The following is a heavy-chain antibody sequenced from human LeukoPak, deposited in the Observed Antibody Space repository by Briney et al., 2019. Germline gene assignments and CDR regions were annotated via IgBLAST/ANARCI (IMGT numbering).Heavy chain of an antibody. Sequence: SETLSLTCTVSGYSISSGYYWGWIRQPPGKGLEWIGRIYHSGSTYYNPSLKSRVTISVDTSKNQFSLKLSSVTAADTAVYYCARSLNDLWTTSFNYWGQGTLVTVSS. V-gene: IGHV4-38-2*02. CDR2: IYHSGST. CDR3: ARSLNDLWTTSFNY. CDR1: GYSISSGYY. D-gene: IGHD3-3*01. J-gene: IGHJ4*02.